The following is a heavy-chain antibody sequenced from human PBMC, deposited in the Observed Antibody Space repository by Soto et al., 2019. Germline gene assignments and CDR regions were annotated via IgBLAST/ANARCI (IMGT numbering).Heavy chain of an antibody. CDR1: GYTFTGYY. Sequence: QVQLVQSGAEVKKSGASVKVSCKASGYTFTGYYIHWVRQAPGQGLEWMGEISPNSGGTKYAQKFQGRVTMTRDTSITTVYMDLSNLSPDDTAVYYCGKGRSRDVDVFYWGQGTLVTVYS. J-gene: IGHJ4*02. CDR2: ISPNSGGT. V-gene: IGHV1-2*02. CDR3: GKGRSRDVDVFY. D-gene: IGHD3-16*01.